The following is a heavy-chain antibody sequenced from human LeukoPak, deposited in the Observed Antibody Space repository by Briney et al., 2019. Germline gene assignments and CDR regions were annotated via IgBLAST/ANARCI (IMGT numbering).Heavy chain of an antibody. CDR3: ARHFSYGSGSYYNAGY. J-gene: IGHJ4*02. CDR1: GYSFTTDY. Sequence: GESLRISCKGSGYSFTTDYIGWVRQVPGKGLEGMGIIYPDDSDTTYSPSFQGQVTISVDKSITTAFLQWSSLKASDTAMYYCARHFSYGSGSYYNAGYWGQGALVTVSS. D-gene: IGHD3-10*01. CDR2: IYPDDSDT. V-gene: IGHV5-51*01.